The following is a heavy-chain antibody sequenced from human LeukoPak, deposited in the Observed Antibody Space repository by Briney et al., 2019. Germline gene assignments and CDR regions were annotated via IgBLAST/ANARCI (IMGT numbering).Heavy chain of an antibody. CDR1: GESFSGYY. V-gene: IGHV4-34*01. J-gene: IGHJ5*02. Sequence: PSETLSLTCAVYGESFSGYYWSWIRHPPGGGLEWIGEINHSGSNNYNPSLKSRVTISVDTTKNQFTLKLSSVTAADTAVYYCARITTMVRGVSPWFDPWGQGTLVTVSS. D-gene: IGHD3-10*01. CDR2: INHSGSN. CDR3: ARITTMVRGVSPWFDP.